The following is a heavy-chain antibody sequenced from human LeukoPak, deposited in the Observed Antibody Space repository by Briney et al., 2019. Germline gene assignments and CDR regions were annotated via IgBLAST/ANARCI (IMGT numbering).Heavy chain of an antibody. CDR1: GYTFTSYG. Sequence: ASVKVSCKTSGYTFTSYGIGWVRQAPGQGLEWMGWISVYSGDTNYAQKSQGRVTMTTDTSTRTVYMELRSLRSDDTAVYYCARCKSAWSYGDYWGQGTLVTVSS. CDR3: ARCKSAWSYGDY. J-gene: IGHJ4*02. D-gene: IGHD3-16*01. CDR2: ISVYSGDT. V-gene: IGHV1-18*01.